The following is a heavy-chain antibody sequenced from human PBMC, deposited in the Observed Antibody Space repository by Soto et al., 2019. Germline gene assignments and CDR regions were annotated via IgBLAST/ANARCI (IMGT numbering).Heavy chain of an antibody. CDR2: INPNSGGT. CDR3: ARDSGGRGYCSSTSCHYYMDV. D-gene: IGHD2-2*01. Sequence: ASVKVSCKASGYTFTGYYMHWVRQAPGQGLEWMGWINPNSGGTNYAQKFQGWVTMTRDTSISTAYMELSRLRSDDTAVYYCARDSGGRGYCSSTSCHYYMDVWGKGTTVTVSS. J-gene: IGHJ6*03. V-gene: IGHV1-2*04. CDR1: GYTFTGYY.